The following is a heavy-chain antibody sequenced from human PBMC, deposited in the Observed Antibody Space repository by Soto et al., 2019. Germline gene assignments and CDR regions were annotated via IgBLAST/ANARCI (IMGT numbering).Heavy chain of an antibody. CDR2: INTYNGNT. CDR3: ARDGYGDYGY. CDR1: GYTFTSNG. D-gene: IGHD4-17*01. Sequence: QVQLVQSGAEVKKPGTSVKVSCKASGYTFTSNGFSWVRQAPGQGLEWMGWINTYNGNTNYTQKFQGRVTMTRDTSTSTVYMELRSLRSDDTAVYFCARDGYGDYGYWGQGTLVTVSS. V-gene: IGHV1-18*01. J-gene: IGHJ4*02.